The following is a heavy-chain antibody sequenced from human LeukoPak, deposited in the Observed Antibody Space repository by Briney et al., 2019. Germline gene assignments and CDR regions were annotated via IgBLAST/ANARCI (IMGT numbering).Heavy chain of an antibody. CDR2: ISGNGYNT. D-gene: IGHD3-10*01. CDR1: GFTLGNYA. CDR3: AKGVRLWFAFYFDY. V-gene: IGHV3-23*01. J-gene: IGHJ4*02. Sequence: GGSLRLSCAASGFTLGNYAMSLVRQAPGKGLEWVSAISGNGYNTYYADSVKGRFTISSESSRNTLYLQMHSLRAEDTAVYYCAKGVRLWFAFYFDYWGQGTLVTVSS.